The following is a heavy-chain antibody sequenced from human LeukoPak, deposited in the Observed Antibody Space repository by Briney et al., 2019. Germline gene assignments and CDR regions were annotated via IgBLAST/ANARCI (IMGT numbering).Heavy chain of an antibody. J-gene: IGHJ4*02. CDR3: ARGAPASSGWLYYFDY. CDR1: GGSFSGCY. Sequence: PSETLSLTCAVYGGSFSGCYWSWIRQPPGKGLEWIGEINHSGSTNYNPSLKSRVTISVDTSKNQFSLKLSSVTAADTAVYYCARGAPASSGWLYYFDYWGQGTLVTVSS. V-gene: IGHV4-34*01. CDR2: INHSGST. D-gene: IGHD6-19*01.